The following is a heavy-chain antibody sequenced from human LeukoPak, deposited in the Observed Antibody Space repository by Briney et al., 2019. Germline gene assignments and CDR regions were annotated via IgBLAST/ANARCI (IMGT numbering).Heavy chain of an antibody. CDR3: ATRVAVAGRGFDY. V-gene: IGHV1-18*01. CDR2: ISAYNGNT. D-gene: IGHD6-19*01. CDR1: GYTFTSYG. Sequence: ASVKVSCKASGYTFTSYGISWVRQAPGQGLEWMGWISAYNGNTNYAQKLQGRVTMTEDKSTDTAYMELSSLRSEDTAVYYCATRVAVAGRGFDYWGQGTLVTVS. J-gene: IGHJ4*02.